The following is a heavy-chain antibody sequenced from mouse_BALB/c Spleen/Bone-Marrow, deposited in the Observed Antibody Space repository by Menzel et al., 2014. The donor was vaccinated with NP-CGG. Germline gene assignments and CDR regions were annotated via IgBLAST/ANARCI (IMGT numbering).Heavy chain of an antibody. V-gene: IGHV5-6*02. CDR2: INNGSSYT. J-gene: IGHJ4*01. CDR1: GFTFSSYG. CDR3: ARRRDGPYAMDY. D-gene: IGHD2-3*01. Sequence: EVKLVESGGDLVKPGGSLKLSCAASGFTFSSYGMSWVRQTPDKRLEWVATINNGSSYTFYPDSVKGRFTISRDNAKNTPYLQMSSLKSEDTAMYYCARRRDGPYAMDYWGQGTSVTVSS.